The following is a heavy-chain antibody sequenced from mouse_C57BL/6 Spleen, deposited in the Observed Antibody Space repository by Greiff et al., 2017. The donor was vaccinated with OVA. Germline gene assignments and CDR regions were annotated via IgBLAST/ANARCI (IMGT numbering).Heavy chain of an antibody. V-gene: IGHV6-3*01. CDR3: TPIYDGYAY. D-gene: IGHD2-3*01. CDR1: GFTFSNYW. J-gene: IGHJ3*01. Sequence: EVKLQESGGGLVQPGGSMKLSCVASGFTFSNYWMNWVRQSPEKGLEWVAQIRLKSDNYATHYAESVKGRFTISRDDSKSSVYLQMNNLRAEDTGIYYCTPIYDGYAYWGQGTLVTVSA. CDR2: IRLKSDNYAT.